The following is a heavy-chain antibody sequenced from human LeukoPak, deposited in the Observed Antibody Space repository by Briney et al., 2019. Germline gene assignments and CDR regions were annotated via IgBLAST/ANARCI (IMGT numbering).Heavy chain of an antibody. J-gene: IGHJ4*02. CDR1: GFTFSSYE. V-gene: IGHV3-48*03. D-gene: IGHD1-14*01. CDR3: ALGIKLPTPDY. Sequence: GGSLRLSCAASGFTFSSYEMNWVRQAPGKGLEWVSYISSTGSTIYYADSVKARFTISRDNAKNSLYLQMNSLRAEDTAVYYCALGIKLPTPDYWGQGTLVTVSS. CDR2: ISSTGSTI.